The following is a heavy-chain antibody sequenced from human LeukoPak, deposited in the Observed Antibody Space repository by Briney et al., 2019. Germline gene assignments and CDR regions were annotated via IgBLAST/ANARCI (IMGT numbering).Heavy chain of an antibody. CDR1: GYSFRNYW. V-gene: IGHV5-51*01. CDR3: ARLDDDQGYYYYYMDV. Sequence: GESLKISCKASGYSFRNYWIGWVRQMPGKGLEWMGIIYPDDSDTKYSPSFRGQVTISVDKPTSTAYLQWTSLKASDTAKYYCARLDDDQGYYYYYMDVWGKGTTVTVSS. CDR2: IYPDDSDT. D-gene: IGHD2-2*01. J-gene: IGHJ6*03.